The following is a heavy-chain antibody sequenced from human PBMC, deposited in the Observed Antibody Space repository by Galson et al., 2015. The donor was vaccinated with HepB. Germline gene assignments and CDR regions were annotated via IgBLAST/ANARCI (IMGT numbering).Heavy chain of an antibody. Sequence: SLRLSCAASGFTFSSYSMNWVRQAPGKGLEWVSYISSSSSTIYYADSVKGRFTISRDNAKNSLYPQMNSLRDEDTAVYYCARAYYYDSSGYYRPFGNFGYWGQGTLVTVSS. V-gene: IGHV3-48*02. CDR1: GFTFSSYS. D-gene: IGHD3-22*01. CDR2: ISSSSSTI. J-gene: IGHJ4*02. CDR3: ARAYYYDSSGYYRPFGNFGY.